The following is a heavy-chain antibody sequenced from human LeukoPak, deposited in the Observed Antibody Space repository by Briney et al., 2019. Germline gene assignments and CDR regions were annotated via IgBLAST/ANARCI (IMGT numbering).Heavy chain of an antibody. Sequence: GGSLRLSCTASRFTFSTYWMHWVRHTPGKGLVWVSLIDGDGRRTNYADSVKGRFAISRDISKNTLYLQMNSLRAEDTAVYYCARDWGYCSSTSCHVFDYWGQGTLVTVSS. CDR2: IDGDGRRT. CDR1: RFTFSTYW. J-gene: IGHJ4*02. D-gene: IGHD2-2*01. V-gene: IGHV3-74*01. CDR3: ARDWGYCSSTSCHVFDY.